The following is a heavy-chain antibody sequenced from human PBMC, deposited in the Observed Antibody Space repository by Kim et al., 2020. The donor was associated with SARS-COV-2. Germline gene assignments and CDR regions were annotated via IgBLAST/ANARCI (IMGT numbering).Heavy chain of an antibody. V-gene: IGHV4-61*02. CDR1: GGSISSGSYY. J-gene: IGHJ6*02. Sequence: SETLSLTCTVSGGSISSGSYYWSWIRQPAGKGLEWIGRIYTSGSTNYNPSLKSRVTISVDTSKNQFSLKLSSVTAADTAVYYCARGGGSDRWELPWALLDYGMDVCGQGTTVTVSS. CDR2: IYTSGST. D-gene: IGHD1-26*01. CDR3: ARGGGSDRWELPWALLDYGMDV.